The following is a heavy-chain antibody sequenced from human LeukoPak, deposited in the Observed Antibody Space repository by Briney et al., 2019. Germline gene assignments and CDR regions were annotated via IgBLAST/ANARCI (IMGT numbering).Heavy chain of an antibody. CDR3: ARDYYGSGTVGY. CDR2: VYHTGTT. J-gene: IGHJ4*02. Sequence: SETLSLTCAVSGDSVSSGGYSWSWIRQPPGKGLEWIGYVYHTGTTYYNPSLKSRVTTSIDRSKNQFSLNLRSVTAADTAVYYCARDYYGSGTVGYWGQGTLVTVSS. V-gene: IGHV4-30-2*01. D-gene: IGHD3-10*01. CDR1: GDSVSSGGYS.